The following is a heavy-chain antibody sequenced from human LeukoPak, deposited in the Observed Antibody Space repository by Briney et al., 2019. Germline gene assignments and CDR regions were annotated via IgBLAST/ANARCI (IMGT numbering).Heavy chain of an antibody. CDR3: AKDRGRYCSTTTCYVFDY. Sequence: PGGSLRLSCTASGVSFTSYAMSWVRQAPGKGLECVSAFSGAGSSTYYAESVKGRFTISRDNSKNTLYLQMNSLRAEDTAVYYCAKDRGRYCSTTTCYVFDYWGQGTLVTVSS. D-gene: IGHD2-2*01. CDR1: GVSFTSYA. J-gene: IGHJ4*02. CDR2: FSGAGSST. V-gene: IGHV3-23*01.